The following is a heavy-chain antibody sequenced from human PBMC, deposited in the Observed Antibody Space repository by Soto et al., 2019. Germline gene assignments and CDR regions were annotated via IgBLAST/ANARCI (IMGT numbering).Heavy chain of an antibody. CDR2: ISGSGSNP. Sequence: GGSLRLSCAASGFTFSSYAMSWVRQAPGQGLEWVSAISGSGSNPYYADSVRGRFTISRDNSKNTLYLQMNSLRAEDTAVYYCAREYDFWSGYPIPLYYYYYGMDVWGQGTTVTVSS. J-gene: IGHJ6*02. V-gene: IGHV3-23*01. CDR3: AREYDFWSGYPIPLYYYYYGMDV. CDR1: GFTFSSYA. D-gene: IGHD3-3*01.